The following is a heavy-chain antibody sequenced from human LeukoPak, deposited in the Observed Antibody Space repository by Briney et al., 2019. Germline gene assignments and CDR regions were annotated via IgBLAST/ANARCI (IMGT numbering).Heavy chain of an antibody. CDR3: ARGPDDFWSGSPDY. Sequence: GSLRLSCAASGFTVSSNYMSWVRQAPGKGLEWVSVIYSGGSTYYADSVKGRFTISRDNSKNTLYLQMNSLRAEDTAVYYCARGPDDFWSGSPDYWGQGTLVTVSS. D-gene: IGHD3-3*01. CDR2: IYSGGST. CDR1: GFTVSSNY. J-gene: IGHJ4*02. V-gene: IGHV3-53*05.